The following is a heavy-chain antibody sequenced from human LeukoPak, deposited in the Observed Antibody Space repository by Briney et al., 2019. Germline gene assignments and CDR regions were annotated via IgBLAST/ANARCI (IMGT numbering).Heavy chain of an antibody. CDR2: IKSDGST. D-gene: IGHD3-22*01. J-gene: IGHJ1*01. V-gene: IGHV3-74*01. CDR3: XRAPSEIGGYYPEYFRH. Sequence: GGSLRLSCAASGFTFSSYWMHWVRQAPGKGLVWVSRIKSDGSTNYADSVKGRFTISRDNAKNTVSLQMDSLRAEDTGVYYCXRAPSEIGGYYPEYFRHWGQGTLVTVSS. CDR1: GFTFSSYW.